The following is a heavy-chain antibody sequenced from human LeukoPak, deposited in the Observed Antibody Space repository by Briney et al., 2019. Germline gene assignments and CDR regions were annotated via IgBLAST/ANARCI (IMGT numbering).Heavy chain of an antibody. CDR1: GGTFSSYA. J-gene: IGHJ3*02. CDR2: IIPIFGTA. CDR3: ARERYYDSSGYSPDAFDI. Sequence: SVKVSCKASGGTFSSYAISWVRQAPGQGLEWMGGIIPIFGTANYAQKFQGRVTITADESTSTAYMELSSLRSEDAAVYYCARERYYDSSGYSPDAFDIWGQGTMVTVSS. V-gene: IGHV1-69*01. D-gene: IGHD3-22*01.